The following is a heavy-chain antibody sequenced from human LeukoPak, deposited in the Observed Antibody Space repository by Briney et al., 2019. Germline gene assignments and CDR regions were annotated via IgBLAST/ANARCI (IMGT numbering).Heavy chain of an antibody. CDR2: IWNDGTKK. CDR3: ARDNYNGYPDY. CDR1: GFHFSSYG. D-gene: IGHD5-18*01. J-gene: IGHJ4*02. V-gene: IGHV3-33*01. Sequence: GGSLRLSCAASGFHFSSYGMQRVRQAPGKGLEWVAVIWNDGTKKYYEDSVKGRFTISRDDSKNMLHLQMNSLRAEDTAVYYCARDNYNGYPDYWGQGTRVTVSS.